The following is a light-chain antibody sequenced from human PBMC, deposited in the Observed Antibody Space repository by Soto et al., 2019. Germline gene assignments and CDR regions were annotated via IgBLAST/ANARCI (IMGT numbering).Light chain of an antibody. CDR1: SSDVGGHNF. J-gene: IGLJ3*02. V-gene: IGLV2-14*01. CDR2: QVT. Sequence: QSVLTQPASVSGSPGQSITISCTGTSSDVGGHNFVSWFQHHPGKAPKLIIYQVTNRPSGVSDRFSGSKSGNTASLTISGLQAEDEADYYCNSYTSAFTWVFGGGTKLTVL. CDR3: NSYTSAFTWV.